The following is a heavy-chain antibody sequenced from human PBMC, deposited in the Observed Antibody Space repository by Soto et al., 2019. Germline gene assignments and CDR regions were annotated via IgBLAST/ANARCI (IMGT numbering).Heavy chain of an antibody. CDR1: GFTFSNYA. CDR3: AKRYYYDNSGLWDY. Sequence: EVQLLESGGGLVQPGGSLRLSCAASGFTFSNYAMSWVRQAPGKGLEWVSAISSSGGSTHYGDSVKGRFTISRDNSKNTLYLQMNSLSAEDTAVYYCAKRYYYDNSGLWDYWGQGTLVTVSS. J-gene: IGHJ4*02. V-gene: IGHV3-23*01. D-gene: IGHD3-22*01. CDR2: ISSSGGST.